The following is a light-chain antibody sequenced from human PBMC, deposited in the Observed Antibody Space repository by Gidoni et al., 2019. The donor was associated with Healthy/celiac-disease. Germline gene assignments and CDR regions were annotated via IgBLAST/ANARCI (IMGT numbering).Light chain of an antibody. J-gene: IGKJ1*01. Sequence: DIQMTKSPSTLSASVGDRVPITCRASQSISSWLAWYQQKPGKAPKLLIYKASSLASGVPSRFSGSGSGTDFTLTISSLQPDDFATYYCQQYNSYTWTFGQGTKVEIK. CDR3: QQYNSYTWT. V-gene: IGKV1-5*03. CDR1: QSISSW. CDR2: KAS.